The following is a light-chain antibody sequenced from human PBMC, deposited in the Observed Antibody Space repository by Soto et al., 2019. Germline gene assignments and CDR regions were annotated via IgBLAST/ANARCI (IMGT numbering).Light chain of an antibody. Sequence: EIVMTQSPVTLSMSPGERAILSCRASQSVSSNLAWYQQKPGQPPGLLIYGASTRATGIPARFSGSGSGTEFTLTISSLRSEDFALYYCQQYRTFGQGTKVEIK. V-gene: IGKV3-15*01. J-gene: IGKJ1*01. CDR2: GAS. CDR3: QQYRT. CDR1: QSVSSN.